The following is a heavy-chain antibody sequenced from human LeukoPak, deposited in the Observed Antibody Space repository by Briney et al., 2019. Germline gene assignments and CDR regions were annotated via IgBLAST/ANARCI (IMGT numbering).Heavy chain of an antibody. Sequence: SETLSLTCTVSGGSISSYYWSWIRQPPGKGLEWIGYIYYSGSTNYNPSLKSRVTISVDRSKNQFSLKLSSVTAADTAVYYCARDTNGHSSSVYWGQGTLVTVSS. CDR3: ARDTNGHSSSVY. CDR2: IYYSGST. V-gene: IGHV4-59*12. D-gene: IGHD6-19*01. CDR1: GGSISSYY. J-gene: IGHJ4*02.